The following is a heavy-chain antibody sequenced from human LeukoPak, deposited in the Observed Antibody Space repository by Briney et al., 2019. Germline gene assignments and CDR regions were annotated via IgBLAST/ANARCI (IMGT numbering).Heavy chain of an antibody. D-gene: IGHD6-19*01. Sequence: SETLSLTCAVYGGSFSGYYWSWIRQPPGKGLEWIGEINHSGSTNYNPSLKSRVTISVDTSKNQFSLKLSSVTAADTAVYYCARNSAWYPYDDFWGQGTLVTVPS. V-gene: IGHV4-34*01. CDR1: GGSFSGYY. CDR3: ARNSAWYPYDDF. J-gene: IGHJ4*02. CDR2: INHSGST.